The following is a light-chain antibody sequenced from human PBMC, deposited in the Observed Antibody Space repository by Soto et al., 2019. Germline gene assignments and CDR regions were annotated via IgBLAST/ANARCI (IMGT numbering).Light chain of an antibody. CDR3: QQRSNWPLT. J-gene: IGKJ4*01. CDR2: DAS. V-gene: IGKV3-11*01. CDR1: QSVSSY. Sequence: VLTQSPATLSLSPGERGTRSCRASQSVSSYLAWYQQKPGQAPRLLIYDASNGATGIPARFSGSGSGTDFTLTISSLEPEDFAVYYCQQRSNWPLTFGGGTKVDIK.